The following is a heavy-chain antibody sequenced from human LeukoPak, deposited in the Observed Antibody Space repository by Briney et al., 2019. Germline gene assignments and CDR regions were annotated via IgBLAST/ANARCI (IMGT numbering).Heavy chain of an antibody. V-gene: IGHV4-4*02. D-gene: IGHD2-8*01. CDR3: SRENGAFSPFGY. Sequence: SGTLSLTCGVSGGSISNTNWWSWVRQPPGRGLEWIGEISLTGLTHYNPSLESRVTVSLDKSKNQLSLNLTSVTAADTAVYYCSRENGAFSPFGYWGQGTLVTVLS. CDR1: GGSISNTNW. CDR2: ISLTGLT. J-gene: IGHJ4*02.